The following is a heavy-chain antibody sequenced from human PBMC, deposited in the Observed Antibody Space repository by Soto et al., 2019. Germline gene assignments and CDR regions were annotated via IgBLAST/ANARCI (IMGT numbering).Heavy chain of an antibody. D-gene: IGHD6-13*01. CDR3: ARDRGIAAAGTHYYYGMDV. CDR1: GYTFTGYY. CDR2: INPNSGGT. V-gene: IGHV1-2*04. J-gene: IGHJ6*02. Sequence: ASVKVSCKASGYTFTGYYMHWVRQAPGQGLEWMGWINPNSGGTDYAQKFQGWVTMTRDTSISTAYMELSSLRSDDTAVYYCARDRGIAAAGTHYYYGMDVWGQGTTVTVSS.